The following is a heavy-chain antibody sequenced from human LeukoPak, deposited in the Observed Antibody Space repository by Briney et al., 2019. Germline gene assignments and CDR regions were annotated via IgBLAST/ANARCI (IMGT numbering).Heavy chain of an antibody. V-gene: IGHV4-61*02. D-gene: IGHD3-3*01. CDR1: GGSISSGSYY. CDR2: IYTSGTT. CDR3: ASHQYYDLPGGAFDI. Sequence: SETLSLTCTVPGGSISSGSYYWSWIRQPAGKGLEWIGRIYTSGTTYYNPSLKSRVTMSVDTSKNQFSLTLSSVTAADTAIYYCASHQYYDLPGGAFDIWGQGTGVTVSS. J-gene: IGHJ3*02.